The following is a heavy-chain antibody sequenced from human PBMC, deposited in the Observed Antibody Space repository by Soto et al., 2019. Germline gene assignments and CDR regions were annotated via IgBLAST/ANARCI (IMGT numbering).Heavy chain of an antibody. CDR2: IYHSGST. D-gene: IGHD4-4*01. J-gene: IGHJ4*02. Sequence: SETLSLTCAVSGGSISSGGYSWSWIRQPPGKGLEWIGYIYHSGSTYYNPSLKSRVTISVDRSKNQFSLKLSSVTAADTAVYYCAREVLGTVTSSLGFDYWGQGTLVTVSS. V-gene: IGHV4-30-2*01. CDR3: AREVLGTVTSSLGFDY. CDR1: GGSISSGGYS.